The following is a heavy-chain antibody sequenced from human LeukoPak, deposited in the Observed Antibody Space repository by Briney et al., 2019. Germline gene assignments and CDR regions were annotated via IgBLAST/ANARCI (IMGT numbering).Heavy chain of an antibody. CDR1: GFTFSSYE. CDR3: ARGGRYCSGGSCYVDY. V-gene: IGHV3-48*03. J-gene: IGHJ4*02. CDR2: ISSSGSTI. D-gene: IGHD2-15*01. Sequence: GGSLRLSCAASGFTFSSYEMNWVRQAPGKGLEWVSYISSSGSTIYYADSVKGRFAISRDNAKNSLYLQMNSLRAEDTAVYYCARGGRYCSGGSCYVDYWGQGTLVTVSS.